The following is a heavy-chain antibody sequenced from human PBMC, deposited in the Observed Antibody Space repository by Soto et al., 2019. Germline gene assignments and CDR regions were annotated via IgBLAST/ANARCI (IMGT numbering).Heavy chain of an antibody. Sequence: ASARASSDASRYTPTELSMPLVRQAPGKGLEWMGVFDPEDGETIYAQKFQGRVTMTEDTSTDTAYMELSSLRSEDTAVYFCATGKLWLFHYYYGMDVRGQGTRVTVSS. D-gene: IGHD5-18*01. CDR3: ATGKLWLFHYYYGMDV. J-gene: IGHJ6*02. CDR2: FDPEDGET. CDR1: RYTPTELS. V-gene: IGHV1-24*01.